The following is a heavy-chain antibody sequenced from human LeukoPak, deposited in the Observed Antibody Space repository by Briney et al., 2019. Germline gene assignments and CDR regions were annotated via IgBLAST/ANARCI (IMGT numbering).Heavy chain of an antibody. D-gene: IGHD1-26*01. V-gene: IGHV4-59*01. CDR1: GASITTYY. Sequence: SETLSLTCTVSGASITTYYWSWIRQPPGKGLEYIGQIHSSGSANYNPSLESRVAMSLDASKNQFSLTVSSVTAADTAIYYCARDILDVGATHYFDYWGQGSLLTVSS. CDR3: ARDILDVGATHYFDY. J-gene: IGHJ4*02. CDR2: IHSSGSA.